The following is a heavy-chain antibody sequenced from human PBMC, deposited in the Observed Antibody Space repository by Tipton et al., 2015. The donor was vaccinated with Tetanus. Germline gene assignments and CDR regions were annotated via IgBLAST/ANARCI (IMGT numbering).Heavy chain of an antibody. CDR3: ARGTGDY. D-gene: IGHD1-14*01. V-gene: IGHV4-59*01. J-gene: IGHJ4*02. CDR1: RGPISSYY. CDR2: IYYSGST. Sequence: TLSLTCSVSRGPISSYYWSWIRQPPGKGLEWIGYIYYSGSTNYNPSLKSRVTISVDTSKNQFSLKLSSVTAAGTAVYYCARGTGDYWGQGTLVTVSS.